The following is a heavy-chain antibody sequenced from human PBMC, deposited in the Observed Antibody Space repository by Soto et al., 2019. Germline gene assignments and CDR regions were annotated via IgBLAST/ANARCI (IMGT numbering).Heavy chain of an antibody. CDR2: INAGNGNT. V-gene: IGHV1-3*05. Sequence: QVQLVQSGAEEKKPGASVKVSCKASGYTFTSYAMHWVRQAPGQRLESMGWINAGNGNTKYSQKFQGRVTITRDTSASTAYMELSRLRSEDTAVYYCARERSVGGTYKGFQYFDYWGQGTLVTVSS. CDR3: ARERSVGGTYKGFQYFDY. J-gene: IGHJ4*02. D-gene: IGHD1-26*01. CDR1: GYTFTSYA.